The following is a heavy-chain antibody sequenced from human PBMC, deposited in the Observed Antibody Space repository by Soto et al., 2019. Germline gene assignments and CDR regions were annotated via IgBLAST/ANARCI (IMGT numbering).Heavy chain of an antibody. CDR3: ARQDDFWSGSGWFDP. D-gene: IGHD3-3*01. CDR2: IFYNGFT. V-gene: IGHV4-39*01. CDR1: GGSINNDNYY. Sequence: ETLSLTCTVSGGSINNDNYYWGWIRQPPGKGLEWIGIIFYNGFTYYSPSLKSRVTISVDTSKNQFSLKLTSVTAADTAVYYCARQDDFWSGSGWFDPWGQGTLVTVSS. J-gene: IGHJ5*02.